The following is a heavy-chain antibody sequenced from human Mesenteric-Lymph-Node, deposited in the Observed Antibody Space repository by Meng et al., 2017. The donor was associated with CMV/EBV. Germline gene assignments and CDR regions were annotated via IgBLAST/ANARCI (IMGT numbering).Heavy chain of an antibody. J-gene: IGHJ6*02. D-gene: IGHD3-22*01. V-gene: IGHV3-11*04. CDR2: ISSSGSTI. CDR3: ARDGAVVVKHLMGYYGMDV. Sequence: GESLKISCAASGFTFSDYYMSWICQAPGKGLEWVSYISSSGSTIYYADSVKGRFTISRDNAKNSLYLQMNSLRAEDTAVYYCARDGAVVVKHLMGYYGMDVWGQGTTVTVSS. CDR1: GFTFSDYY.